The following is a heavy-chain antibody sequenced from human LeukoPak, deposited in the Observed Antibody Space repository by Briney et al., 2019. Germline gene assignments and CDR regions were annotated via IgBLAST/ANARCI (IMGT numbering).Heavy chain of an antibody. CDR1: GGSISSGSYY. V-gene: IGHV4-61*02. Sequence: PSETLSLTCTVSGGSISSGSYYWSWIWQPAGKGLEWIGRIYTSGSTNYNPSLKSRVTISVDTSKNQFSLKLSSVTAADTAVYYCASYYDSSGYVYYYMDVWGKGTTVTISS. CDR2: IYTSGST. J-gene: IGHJ6*03. CDR3: ASYYDSSGYVYYYMDV. D-gene: IGHD3-22*01.